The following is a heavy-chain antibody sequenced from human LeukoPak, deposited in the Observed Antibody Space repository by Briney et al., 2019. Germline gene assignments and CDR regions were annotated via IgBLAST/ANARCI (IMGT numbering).Heavy chain of an antibody. CDR3: AASKYSSSWYGRGYFDY. CDR1: GGTFSSYT. CDR2: IIPIFGTA. J-gene: IGHJ4*02. V-gene: IGHV1-69*13. Sequence: SVKVSCKASGGTFSSYTITWVRQAPGQGREWMGGIIPIFGTANYAQKFQGRVTITADESTSTAYMELSSVRSEDTAVYYCAASKYSSSWYGRGYFDYWGQGTLVTVSS. D-gene: IGHD6-13*01.